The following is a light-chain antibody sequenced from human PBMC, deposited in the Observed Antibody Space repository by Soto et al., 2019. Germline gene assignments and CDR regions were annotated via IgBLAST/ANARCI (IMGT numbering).Light chain of an antibody. CDR2: DVS. V-gene: IGLV2-14*03. CDR1: ASDIGAHNY. J-gene: IGLJ1*01. Sequence: QSALTQPASVSGSPGQSITMSCTGTASDIGAHNYVSWYQQHPGKAPRLLIYDVSKRPSGVSIRFSGSKSGSTASLTISGVQAEDEADYYCKSYRDSNYVXGTGTKLTVL. CDR3: KSYRDSNYV.